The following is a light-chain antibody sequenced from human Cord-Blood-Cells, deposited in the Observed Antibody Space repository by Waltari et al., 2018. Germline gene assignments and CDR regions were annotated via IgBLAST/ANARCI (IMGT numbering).Light chain of an antibody. CDR2: DVS. CDR1: SSDVGGYNY. J-gene: IGLJ3*02. Sequence: QSALTQPRSVSGSPGQSVTISCTGTSSDVGGYNYVSWYQQHPGKAPKLMIYDVSKRPSGVHDRFSGSKSGNTASLTISGLQAEDEADYYCCSYAGSYTYWVFGGGTKLTVL. V-gene: IGLV2-11*01. CDR3: CSYAGSYTYWV.